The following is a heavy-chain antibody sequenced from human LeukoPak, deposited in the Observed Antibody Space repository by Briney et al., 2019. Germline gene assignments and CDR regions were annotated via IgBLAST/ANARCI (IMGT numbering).Heavy chain of an antibody. Sequence: TGGSLRLSCAASGFTFRSYAMSWVRQALGKGLEWVSAISKSGDHTYYAASAKGRFTIYRDNSKNTQYLQMNSLRAEDTAVYYCATSWGPDTSAFRWGRDGMDVRGQGTTVIVS. J-gene: IGHJ6*02. V-gene: IGHV3-23*01. D-gene: IGHD3-16*01. CDR2: ISKSGDHT. CDR1: GFTFRSYA. CDR3: ATSWGPDTSAFRWGRDGMDV.